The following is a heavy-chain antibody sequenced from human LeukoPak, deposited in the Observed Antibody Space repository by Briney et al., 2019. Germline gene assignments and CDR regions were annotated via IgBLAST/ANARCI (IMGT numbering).Heavy chain of an antibody. J-gene: IGHJ4*02. CDR1: GYTFTGYY. V-gene: IGHV1-2*02. CDR3: ARRGVREIAPKKYYFDY. D-gene: IGHD3-10*01. Sequence: GASVKVSCKAAGYTFTGYYMHWVRQAPGQGLEWMGWINPNSGDTNYAQKFQGRVTMTRDTSISTAYMELSRLRSDDTAVYYCARRGVREIAPKKYYFDYWGQGTLVTVSS. CDR2: INPNSGDT.